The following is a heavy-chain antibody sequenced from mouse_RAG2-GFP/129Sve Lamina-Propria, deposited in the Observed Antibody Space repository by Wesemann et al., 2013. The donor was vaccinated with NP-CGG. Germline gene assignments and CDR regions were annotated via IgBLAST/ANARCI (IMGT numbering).Heavy chain of an antibody. CDR1: GFNIKDDY. V-gene: IGHV14-4*01. CDR3: TTGGREGWYFDV. D-gene: IGHD3-3*01. J-gene: IGHJ1*03. Sequence: EVQLQQSGAELVRPGASVKLSCTASGFNIKDDYMHWVKQRPEQGLEWIGWIDPENGDTEYASKFQGKATITADTSSNTAYLQLSSLTSEDTAVYYCTTGGREGWYFDVWGTGTTVTVSS. CDR2: IDPENGDT.